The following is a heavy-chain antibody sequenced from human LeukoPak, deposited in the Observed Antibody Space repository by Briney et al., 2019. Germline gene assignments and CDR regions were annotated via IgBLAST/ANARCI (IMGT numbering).Heavy chain of an antibody. V-gene: IGHV5-51*01. CDR3: ARQPYSSGWWNWFDP. CDR2: IYPGDSDT. Sequence: LGESLKISCKGSGYSFTSYWIGWVRQMPGKGLEWMGIIYPGDSDTRYSPSFQGQVTISADKSISTAYLQWSSLKASDTAMYYCARQPYSSGWWNWFDPWGQGTLVTVSS. J-gene: IGHJ5*02. D-gene: IGHD6-19*01. CDR1: GYSFTSYW.